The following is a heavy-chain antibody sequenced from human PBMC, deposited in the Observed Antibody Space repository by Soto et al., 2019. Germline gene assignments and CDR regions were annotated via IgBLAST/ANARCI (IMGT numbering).Heavy chain of an antibody. J-gene: IGHJ6*02. CDR3: ARDWHSSSSFNDGMEV. CDR2: ISAYNGNT. D-gene: IGHD6-6*01. V-gene: IGHV1-18*01. Sequence: ASVKVSCKASGYTFTSYGISWVRQAPGQGLEWVGWISAYNGNTNYAQKLQGRVTMTTDTSTSTAYMELRSLRSDDTAVYYCARDWHSSSSFNDGMEVWGQGTTVTLSS. CDR1: GYTFTSYG.